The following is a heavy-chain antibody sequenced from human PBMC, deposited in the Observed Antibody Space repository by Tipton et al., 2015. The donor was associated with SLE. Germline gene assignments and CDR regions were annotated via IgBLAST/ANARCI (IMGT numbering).Heavy chain of an antibody. Sequence: SLRLSCTASGFTFDDYAMHWVRQAPGKGLEWVSGIDWNSAGIGYADSVKGRFTIARDNAENSLYLQMNSLRADDTAMYYCAKDSRYSYGSNLDSWGQGILVTVSS. J-gene: IGHJ4*02. V-gene: IGHV3-9*01. CDR1: GFTFDDYA. CDR3: AKDSRYSYGSNLDS. CDR2: IDWNSAGI. D-gene: IGHD5-18*01.